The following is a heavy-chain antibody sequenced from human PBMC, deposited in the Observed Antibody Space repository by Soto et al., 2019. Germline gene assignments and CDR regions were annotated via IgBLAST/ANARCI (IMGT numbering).Heavy chain of an antibody. Sequence: SETLSLTCTVSGTSISSSDYYWGWIRQPPGKGLEWITSIYYTGMTYYSPSLKNRLTITKDTSKNQVVLTMTNVGPVDTATYFCAHIDPEIVTVGGHGGFDYWGQGTLVTVSS. CDR3: AHIDPEIVTVGGHGGFDY. V-gene: IGHV4-39*06. CDR1: GTSISSSDYY. CDR2: IYYTGMT. D-gene: IGHD5-12*01. J-gene: IGHJ4*02.